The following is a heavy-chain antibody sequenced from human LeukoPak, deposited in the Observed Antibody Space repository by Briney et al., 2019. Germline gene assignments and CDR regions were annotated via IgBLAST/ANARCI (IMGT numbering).Heavy chain of an antibody. J-gene: IGHJ5*02. V-gene: IGHV1-8*01. CDR3: ARVKRFPTVWFGP. Sequence: VASVKVSCKASGYTFSNYDIKWVRQAAGQGLEWMGWMNPISGSTGYAQKFQGRVTMTRDTSITAAFMELSSLRSDDTAIYYCARVKRFPTVWFGPWGQGTLVTVSS. D-gene: IGHD3-16*01. CDR1: GYTFSNYD. CDR2: MNPISGST.